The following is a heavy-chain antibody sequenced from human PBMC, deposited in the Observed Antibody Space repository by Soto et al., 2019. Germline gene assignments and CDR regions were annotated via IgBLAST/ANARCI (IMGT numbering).Heavy chain of an antibody. V-gene: IGHV4-34*01. J-gene: IGHJ3*02. CDR2: INHSGST. CDR3: ARAKIDYIWGSYATIAFDI. Sequence: QVQLQQWGAGLLKPSETLSLTCAVYGGSFSGYYWSWIRQPPGKGLEWIGEINHSGSTNYNPSFKSRVTISVDTSKNQFSLKLSSVTAADTAVYYCARAKIDYIWGSYATIAFDIWGQGTMVTVSS. D-gene: IGHD3-16*01. CDR1: GGSFSGYY.